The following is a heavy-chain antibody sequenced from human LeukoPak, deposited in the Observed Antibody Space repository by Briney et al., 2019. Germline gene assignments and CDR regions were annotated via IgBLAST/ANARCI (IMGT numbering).Heavy chain of an antibody. CDR2: ISGSGDST. J-gene: IGHJ4*02. CDR1: RFTFSSYA. Sequence: PGGSLRLSCAASRFTFSSYAMSWVRQAPGRGLEWVSTISGSGDSTYYADSVKGRFTISGDNSKNTLYLQMNSLRAEDTAVYYCAKNQYYDFWSGYGGGYFDYWGQGTLVTVSS. D-gene: IGHD3-3*01. CDR3: AKNQYYDFWSGYGGGYFDY. V-gene: IGHV3-23*01.